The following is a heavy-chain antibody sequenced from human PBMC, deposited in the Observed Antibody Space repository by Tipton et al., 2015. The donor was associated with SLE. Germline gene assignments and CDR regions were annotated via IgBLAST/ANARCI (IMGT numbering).Heavy chain of an antibody. Sequence: QLVQSGAEVKKPGASVKVSCKASGYTFTTYDIHWVRQATGQGLEYVGWMSPNSGNTGYAQQFQGRVTMTLHTSRTTAYMDLTSLTSDDTAVYYCASARGATKFDSWGQGTLVTVSS. CDR3: ASARGATKFDS. CDR2: MSPNSGNT. D-gene: IGHD4/OR15-4a*01. V-gene: IGHV1-8*02. CDR1: GYTFTTYD. J-gene: IGHJ5*01.